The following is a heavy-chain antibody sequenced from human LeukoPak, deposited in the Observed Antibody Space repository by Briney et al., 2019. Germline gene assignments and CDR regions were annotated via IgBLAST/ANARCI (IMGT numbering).Heavy chain of an antibody. CDR1: GGSISSYY. D-gene: IGHD1-1*01. CDR2: IYYSGST. V-gene: IGHV4-59*12. Sequence: SETLSLTCTVSGGSISSYYWSWLRQPPGKGLEWIGYIYYSGSTNYNPSLKSRVTISVDTSKNQFSLKLSSVTAADTAVYYCARGRHRLDGRPDYWGQGTLVTVSS. CDR3: ARGRHRLDGRPDY. J-gene: IGHJ4*02.